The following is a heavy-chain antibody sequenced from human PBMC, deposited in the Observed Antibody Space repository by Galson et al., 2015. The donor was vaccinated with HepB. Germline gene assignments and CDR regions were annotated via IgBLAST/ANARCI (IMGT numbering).Heavy chain of an antibody. D-gene: IGHD3-16*02. J-gene: IGHJ1*01. Sequence: SVKVSCKVSGYALAELSIYWVRQAPAKGLEWMGGLDPEDGETIYARKLQDRATMTEDTSADTAYIELSSLRSEDTAVYYCAAMNNLHSDYTWGSFRRLQEGSGPDDWGQGTLVTGSP. CDR3: AAMNNLHSDYTWGSFRRLQEGSGPDD. V-gene: IGHV1-24*01. CDR1: GYALAELS. CDR2: LDPEDGET.